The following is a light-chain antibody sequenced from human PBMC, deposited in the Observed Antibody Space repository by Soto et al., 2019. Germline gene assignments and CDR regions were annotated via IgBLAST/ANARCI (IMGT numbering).Light chain of an antibody. CDR1: SSDVGSYNL. J-gene: IGLJ1*01. Sequence: QSALTQPASVSGSPGQSITISCTGTSSDVGSYNLVSWYQQYPGTAPKLLIYDVSSRPSGLSNRFSGSKSGNTASLIISGLQAEDEADYYCASYTNSITYVFGSGTKVTVL. V-gene: IGLV2-14*02. CDR3: ASYTNSITYV. CDR2: DVS.